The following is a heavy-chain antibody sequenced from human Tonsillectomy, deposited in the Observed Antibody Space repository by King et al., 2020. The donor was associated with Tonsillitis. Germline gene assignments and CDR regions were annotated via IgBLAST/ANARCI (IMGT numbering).Heavy chain of an antibody. J-gene: IGHJ3*02. CDR2: ISGNGGST. V-gene: IGHV3-23*04. D-gene: IGHD3-9*01. CDR1: GFSISGYA. CDR3: AKDSVLRYFDWLHFDAFDI. Sequence: VQLVESGGDLVQPGGSLRLSCAASGFSISGYAMSWVRQAPGKGLEWVSAISGNGGSTYYADSVKGRFTISRDNSKNTLYLQMNSLRAEDTAVYYCAKDSVLRYFDWLHFDAFDIWGQGTMVTVSS.